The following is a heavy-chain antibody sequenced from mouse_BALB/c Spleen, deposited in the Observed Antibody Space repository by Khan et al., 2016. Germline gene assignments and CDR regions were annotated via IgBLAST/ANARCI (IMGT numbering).Heavy chain of an antibody. CDR3: TREYGNFRDY. V-gene: IGHV1S136*01. D-gene: IGHD2-10*02. J-gene: IGHJ4*01. CDR2: INPYNDGT. CDR1: GYTFTSYV. Sequence: VRLQQSGPELVKPGASVKMSCKASGYTFTSYVMHWVKQKHGQGLEWIGYINPYNDGTKYNEKFKGKATLTSDKSSSTAYMEFSSLTSEDSAVLYCTREYGNFRDYWGQGTSVTVSS.